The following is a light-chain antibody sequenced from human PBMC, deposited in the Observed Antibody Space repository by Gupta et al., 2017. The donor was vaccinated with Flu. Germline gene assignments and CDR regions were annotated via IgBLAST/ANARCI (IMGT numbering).Light chain of an antibody. CDR3: QQYHNWPRT. CDR2: GAS. Sequence: GERATLSCRASQTVSSNLAWYQHKPGQAPRLLIYGASTRATGIPARFSGSGSGAEFTLTISSLQSEDFAVYFCQQYHNWPRTFGQGTRWKSN. J-gene: IGKJ1*01. CDR1: QTVSSN. V-gene: IGKV3-15*01.